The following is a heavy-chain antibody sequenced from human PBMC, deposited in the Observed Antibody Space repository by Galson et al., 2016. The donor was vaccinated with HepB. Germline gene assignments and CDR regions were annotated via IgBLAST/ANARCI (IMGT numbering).Heavy chain of an antibody. CDR3: VRGGDFWSGYPDY. V-gene: IGHV5-51*01. Sequence: QSGAEVKKPGESLKISCKASGYSFSSSWIAWVRQMPGKGLEWMGVIYPRYSDTRYSPSFQGQVSISADKSLSTAYLQWSSLKASDTAMYFCVRGGDFWSGYPDYWGQGTLVTVSA. CDR1: GYSFSSSW. D-gene: IGHD3-3*01. J-gene: IGHJ4*02. CDR2: IYPRYSDT.